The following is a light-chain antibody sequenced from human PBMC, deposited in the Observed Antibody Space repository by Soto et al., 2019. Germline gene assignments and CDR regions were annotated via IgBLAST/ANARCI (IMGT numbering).Light chain of an antibody. V-gene: IGLV1-44*01. CDR3: AAWDDSLNGYV. CDR2: KNN. CDR1: SSNIGSNT. J-gene: IGLJ1*01. Sequence: QSVLTQPPSASGAPGQRVTISCSGSSSNIGSNTVNWYRQLPGTAPKLLIYKNNQRPSGVPDRFSGSKSGTSASLAISGLQSEDGADYYCAAWDDSLNGYVFGTGTKLTVL.